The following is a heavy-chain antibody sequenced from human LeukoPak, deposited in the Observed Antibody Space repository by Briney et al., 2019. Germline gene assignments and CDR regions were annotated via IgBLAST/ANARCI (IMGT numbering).Heavy chain of an antibody. CDR2: VHHSGST. CDR3: ARPQYYDFWSGLDGMDV. D-gene: IGHD3-3*01. CDR1: GESSSGYY. Sequence: SETLSLTCGVYGESSSGYYWSWIRQPPGKGLEWIGQVHHSGSTNYNPSLKSRVTISVDTSKNQFSLKLSSVTAADTAVYYCARPQYYDFWSGLDGMDVWGQGTTVTVSS. J-gene: IGHJ6*02. V-gene: IGHV4-34*01.